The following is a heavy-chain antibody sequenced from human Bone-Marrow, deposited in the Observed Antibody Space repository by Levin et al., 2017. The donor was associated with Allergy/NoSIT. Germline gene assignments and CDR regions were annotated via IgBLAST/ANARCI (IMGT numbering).Heavy chain of an antibody. CDR1: GFTFSSYA. CDR3: ARSPDNWNHSYWYFDL. Sequence: GESLKISCAASGFTFSSYAMHWVRQAPGKGLEWVAVISYDGSNKYYADSVKGRFTISRDNSKNTLYLQMNSLRAEDTAVYYCARSPDNWNHSYWYFDLWGRGTLVTVSS. CDR2: ISYDGSNK. V-gene: IGHV3-30*04. J-gene: IGHJ2*01. D-gene: IGHD1-14*01.